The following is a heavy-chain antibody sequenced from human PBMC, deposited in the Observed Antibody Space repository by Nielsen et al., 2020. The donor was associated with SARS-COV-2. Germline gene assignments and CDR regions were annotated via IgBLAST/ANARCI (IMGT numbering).Heavy chain of an antibody. CDR1: GYSISSGYY. V-gene: IGHV4-38-2*02. CDR3: ARGAYSSSWYYFDP. J-gene: IGHJ5*02. CDR2: IYHSGST. Sequence: SETLSLTCTVSGYSISSGYYWGWIRQPPGKGLEWIGSIYHSGSTYYKPSLKSRVTISVDTPKKQFSLKLSSVTAADTAVYYCARGAYSSSWYYFDPWGQGTLVTVSS. D-gene: IGHD6-13*01.